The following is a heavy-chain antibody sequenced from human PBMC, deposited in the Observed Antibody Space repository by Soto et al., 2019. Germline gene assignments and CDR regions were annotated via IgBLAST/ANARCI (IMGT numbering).Heavy chain of an antibody. V-gene: IGHV1-69*04. CDR1: GGTFSSYT. D-gene: IGHD5-18*01. J-gene: IGHJ6*02. Sequence: SVKVSCKASGGTFSSYTISWVRQAPGQGLEWMGRIIPILGIANYAQKFQGRVTITADKSTSTVYMQLSSLRAEDTAVYYCAKDWSSYGQAYYYYYGMDVWGQGTTVTVSS. CDR3: AKDWSSYGQAYYYYYGMDV. CDR2: IIPILGIA.